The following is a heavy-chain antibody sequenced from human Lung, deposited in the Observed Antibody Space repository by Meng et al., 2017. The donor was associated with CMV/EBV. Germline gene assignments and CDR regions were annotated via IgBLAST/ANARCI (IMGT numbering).Heavy chain of an antibody. CDR1: GFTISNAK. CDR2: IKPTTEHETI. CDR3: TTVNWNYYDY. Sequence: ESXKISCAGSGFTISNAKISWVRQAPGKGLEWVARIKPTTEHETIDYAAPVEGRFTISRDDSRNTVYLQMNSLKSEDTAVYFCTTVNWNYYDYWGQGTVVTVSS. J-gene: IGHJ4*02. V-gene: IGHV3-15*01. D-gene: IGHD1-1*01.